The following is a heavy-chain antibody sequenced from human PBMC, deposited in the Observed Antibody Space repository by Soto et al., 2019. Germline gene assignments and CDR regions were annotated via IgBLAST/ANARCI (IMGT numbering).Heavy chain of an antibody. CDR2: INAGNGNT. J-gene: IGHJ3*02. Sequence: ASVKVSCKASGYTFTSYAMHWVRQAPGQRLEWMGWINAGNGNTKYSQKFQGRVTITRDTSASTAYMELSSLRSEDTAVYYCASQYGSGSFAFDIWGQGTMVTVSS. CDR3: ASQYGSGSFAFDI. D-gene: IGHD3-10*01. V-gene: IGHV1-3*01. CDR1: GYTFTSYA.